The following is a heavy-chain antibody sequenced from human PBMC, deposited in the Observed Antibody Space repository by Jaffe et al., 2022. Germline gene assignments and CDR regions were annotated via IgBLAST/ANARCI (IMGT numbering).Heavy chain of an antibody. CDR1: GYSFTSYY. D-gene: IGHD5-12*01. CDR3: ARNSDSGYDF. Sequence: QVQLVQSGAEVKKPGASVKLSCKASGYSFTSYYICWVRQAPGQGLEWMGVIVPSAGSTSYAQNFRGRVTMTRDTSTSTVYMELSGLTSEDTAVYYCARNSDSGYDFWGQGTLVTVSS. V-gene: IGHV1-46*01. CDR2: IVPSAGST. J-gene: IGHJ4*02.